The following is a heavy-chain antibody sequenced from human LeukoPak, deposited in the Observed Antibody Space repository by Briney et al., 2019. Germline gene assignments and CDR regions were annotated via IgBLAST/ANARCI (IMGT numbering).Heavy chain of an antibody. D-gene: IGHD2-15*01. CDR1: GYTFTRYD. CDR3: ARRVRVAGNWFDP. CDR2: INPNSGGT. Sequence: ASVKVSCKASGYTFTRYDSNWVRQAPGQGVEWMGWINPNSGGTNYAQKFQGRVTMTRDTSISTAYMELSRLRSDDTAVYYCARRVRVAGNWFDPWGQGTLVTVSS. V-gene: IGHV1-2*02. J-gene: IGHJ5*02.